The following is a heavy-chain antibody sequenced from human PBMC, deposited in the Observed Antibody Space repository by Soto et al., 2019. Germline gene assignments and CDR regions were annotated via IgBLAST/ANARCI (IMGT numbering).Heavy chain of an antibody. CDR2: NYYSGIT. CDR1: GGSISSGGYY. V-gene: IGHV4-31*03. CDR3: ARGSSIAGLYYGMDV. J-gene: IGHJ6*02. D-gene: IGHD6-6*01. Sequence: SETLSLTCTVSGGSISSGGYYWTWIRQHPGKGLEWIGYNYYSGITYYNPSLKSRVTISLDTSKNQFSLKLSSVTAADTAVNYFARGSSIAGLYYGMDVWGQGTTVTVFS.